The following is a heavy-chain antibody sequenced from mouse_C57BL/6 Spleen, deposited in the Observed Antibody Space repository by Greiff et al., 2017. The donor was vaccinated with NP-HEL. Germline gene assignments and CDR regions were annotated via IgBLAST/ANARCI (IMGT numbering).Heavy chain of an antibody. V-gene: IGHV1-4*01. D-gene: IGHD2-4*01. CDR1: GYTFTSYT. CDR3: ARSIYYDYDESAMDY. J-gene: IGHJ4*01. Sequence: VQLQQSGAELARPGASVKMSCKASGYTFTSYTMHWVKQRPGQGLEWIGYINPSSGYTKYNQKFKDKATLTADKSSSTAYMQLSSLTSEDSAVYYCARSIYYDYDESAMDYWGQGTSVTVSS. CDR2: INPSSGYT.